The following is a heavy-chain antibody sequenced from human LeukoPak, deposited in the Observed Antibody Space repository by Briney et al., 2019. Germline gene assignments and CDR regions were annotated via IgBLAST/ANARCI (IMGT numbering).Heavy chain of an antibody. V-gene: IGHV4-59*08. J-gene: IGHJ5*02. CDR3: ARSGLAYCGGDCSGWFDP. CDR2: IFYTGHT. CDR1: YGSISSYF. D-gene: IGHD2-21*02. Sequence: SETLSLTCTVSYGSISSYFWSWIRQPPGKGLEWIGNIFYTGHTNYNPSLKSRVTMSIDTSKNQFSLKVSSVTAADTAVYYCARSGLAYCGGDCSGWFDPWGQGTLVTVSS.